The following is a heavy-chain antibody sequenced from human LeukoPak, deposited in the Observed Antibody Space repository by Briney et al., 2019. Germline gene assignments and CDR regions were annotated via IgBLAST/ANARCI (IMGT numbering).Heavy chain of an antibody. Sequence: GGSLRLSCAASGLTVSSSYMSWVRQAPGKGLEWVSIIYSGGSTYYADSVKGRFTISTDNSKNTLYLQMNSLRAEDTAVYYCARDYVWDAFDIWGQGTMVTVSS. CDR1: GLTVSSSY. D-gene: IGHD3-10*02. CDR3: ARDYVWDAFDI. V-gene: IGHV3-66*01. J-gene: IGHJ3*02. CDR2: IYSGGST.